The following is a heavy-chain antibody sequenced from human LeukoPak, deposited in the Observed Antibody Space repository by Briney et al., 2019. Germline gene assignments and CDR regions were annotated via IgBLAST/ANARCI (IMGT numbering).Heavy chain of an antibody. CDR2: IYHSGST. V-gene: IGHV4-38-2*01. CDR3: ARMPTMETFHV. CDR1: GSSISSGYY. D-gene: IGHD3-10*01. J-gene: IGHJ3*01. Sequence: SETLSLTCAVSGSSISSGYYWGWIRPPPGKGLEWIGSIYHSGSTYYNPSLKSRVTISVDTFKNQFSLKLTSVTAADTAVYYCARMPTMETFHVWGQGTMVTVSS.